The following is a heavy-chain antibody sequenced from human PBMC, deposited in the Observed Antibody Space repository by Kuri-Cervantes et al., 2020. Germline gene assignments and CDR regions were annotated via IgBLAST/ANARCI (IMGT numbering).Heavy chain of an antibody. D-gene: IGHD3-9*01. Sequence: SLKISCAASGFTFDDYAMHWVRQAPGKGLEWVSGISWNSGNLGYADSVKGRFTISRDNAKNSLSLQMNSLRAEDTALYYCAKEGGTTYYDILTGYYSDWGQGTLVTVSS. V-gene: IGHV3-9*01. CDR2: ISWNSGNL. CDR1: GFTFDDYA. CDR3: AKEGGTTYYDILTGYYSD. J-gene: IGHJ4*02.